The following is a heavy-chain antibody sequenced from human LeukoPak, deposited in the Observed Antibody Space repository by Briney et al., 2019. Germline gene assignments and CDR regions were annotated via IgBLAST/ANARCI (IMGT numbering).Heavy chain of an antibody. CDR2: ICRSGSNI. CDR3: AREGLYYYDSSGYYAHY. CDR1: GFTFSDYY. J-gene: IGHJ4*02. V-gene: IGHV3-11*04. Sequence: GGSLRLSCAASGFTFSDYYVSWIRQAPGRGLEWVSYICRSGSNIYYADPVKGRFTLSRDTAKSSLYQQMNSLRAEHTAVYCCAREGLYYYDSSGYYAHYWGQGTLVNVSS. D-gene: IGHD3-22*01.